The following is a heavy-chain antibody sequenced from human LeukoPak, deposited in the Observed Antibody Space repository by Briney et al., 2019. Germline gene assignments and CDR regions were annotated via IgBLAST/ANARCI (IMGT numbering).Heavy chain of an antibody. CDR3: ARDLDGLGYFHY. D-gene: IGHD1-1*01. V-gene: IGHV1-69*05. J-gene: IGHJ4*02. Sequence: SVKVSCKASEGTFSSYAISWVRQAPGQGLEWMGRIIPIFGTANYAQKFQGRVTITTDESTSTAYMELSSLRSEDTAVYYCARDLDGLGYFHYWDQGTLVTVSS. CDR1: EGTFSSYA. CDR2: IIPIFGTA.